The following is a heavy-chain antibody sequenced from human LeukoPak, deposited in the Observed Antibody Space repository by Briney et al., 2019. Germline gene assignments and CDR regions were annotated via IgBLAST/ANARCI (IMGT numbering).Heavy chain of an antibody. CDR2: INYSGST. V-gene: IGHV4-34*01. CDR3: ARVITMVRGVLNWFDP. J-gene: IGHJ5*02. D-gene: IGHD3-10*01. Sequence: SSETLSLTCAVYGGSFSGYYWSWIRQPPGKGLEWIGEINYSGSTNYNPSLKSRVTISVDTSKNQFSLKLSSVTAADTAVYYCARVITMVRGVLNWFDPWGQGTLVTVSS. CDR1: GGSFSGYY.